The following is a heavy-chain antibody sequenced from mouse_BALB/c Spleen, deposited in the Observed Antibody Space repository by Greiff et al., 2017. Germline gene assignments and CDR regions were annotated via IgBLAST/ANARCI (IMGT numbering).Heavy chain of an antibody. Sequence: QVQLQQSGPELVRPGVSVKISCKGSGYTFTDYAMHWVKQSHAKSLEWIGVISTYYGNTNYNQKFKGKATMTVDKSSSTAYMELARLTSEDSAIYYCASEYGPSFAYWGQGTLVTVSA. CDR2: ISTYYGNT. D-gene: IGHD2-10*02. CDR3: ASEYGPSFAY. V-gene: IGHV1-67*01. J-gene: IGHJ3*01. CDR1: GYTFTDYA.